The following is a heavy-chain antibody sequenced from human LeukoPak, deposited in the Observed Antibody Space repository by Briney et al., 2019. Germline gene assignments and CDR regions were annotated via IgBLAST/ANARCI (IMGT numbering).Heavy chain of an antibody. V-gene: IGHV3-66*01. CDR3: ARAYCGGDCSGGWGPPNWFDP. Sequence: GGSLRLSCAASGFTVSSNYMSWVRQAPGKGLEWVSVIYSGGSTYYADSVKGRFTISRDNSKNTLYLQMNSLRAEDTAVYYCARAYCGGDCSGGWGPPNWFDPWGQGTLVTVSS. J-gene: IGHJ5*02. CDR1: GFTVSSNY. D-gene: IGHD2-21*02. CDR2: IYSGGST.